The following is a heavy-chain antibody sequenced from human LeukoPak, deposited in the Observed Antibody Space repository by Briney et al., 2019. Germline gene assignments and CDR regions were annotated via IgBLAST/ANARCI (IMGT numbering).Heavy chain of an antibody. CDR1: GGSISSSSYY. CDR3: ARGYSYGWVDY. CDR2: IYYSGST. V-gene: IGHV4-39*07. J-gene: IGHJ4*02. Sequence: PSETLSLTCTVSGGSISSSSYYWGWIRQPPGKGLEWIGSIYYSGSTYYNPSLKSRVTISVDKSKNQFSLKLNSVTAADTAVYYCARGYSYGWVDYWGQGTLVTVSS. D-gene: IGHD5-18*01.